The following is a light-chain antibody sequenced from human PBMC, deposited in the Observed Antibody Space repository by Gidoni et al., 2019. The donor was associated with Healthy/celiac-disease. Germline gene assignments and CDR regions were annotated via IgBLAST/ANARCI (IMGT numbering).Light chain of an antibody. CDR2: AAS. CDR3: QPSYSTPQT. J-gene: IGKJ3*01. CDR1: QSISSY. V-gene: IGKV1-39*01. Sequence: DIQMTQSPSSLSASVGDRVTITCRASQSISSYLNWYQQKPGKAPKLLIYAASSLQSGVPSRFSGSGSGTDFTLTISSLQPEDFATYSCQPSYSTPQTFGPXTKVDIK.